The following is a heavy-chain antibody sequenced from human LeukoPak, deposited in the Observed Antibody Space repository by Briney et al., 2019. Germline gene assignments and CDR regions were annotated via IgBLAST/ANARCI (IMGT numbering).Heavy chain of an antibody. D-gene: IGHD3-16*01. CDR2: ISGSGGTT. CDR1: GFTFSSYA. Sequence: PGGSLRLSCAASGFTFSSYAMSWVRQAPGKGLEWVSAISGSGGTTYYADPVKGRFTISRDNSKNTLYLQMNSLRAEDTAVYYCARRGSGNDYWGQGTLVTVSS. V-gene: IGHV3-23*01. J-gene: IGHJ4*02. CDR3: ARRGSGNDY.